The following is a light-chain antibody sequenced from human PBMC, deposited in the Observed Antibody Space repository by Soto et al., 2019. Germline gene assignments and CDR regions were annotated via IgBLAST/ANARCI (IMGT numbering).Light chain of an antibody. CDR1: SSDIGRYNL. V-gene: IGLV2-23*02. CDR2: EAT. CDR3: SLYASTNTFM. J-gene: IGLJ3*02. Sequence: QSALTQPASVSGSPGQSITISCTGTSSDIGRYNLVSWYQQHPGKPPKLMIYEATKRPSGVSNRFSGSKSGNTASLTISGLQAEDEADYYCSLYASTNTFMFGGVTQLTVL.